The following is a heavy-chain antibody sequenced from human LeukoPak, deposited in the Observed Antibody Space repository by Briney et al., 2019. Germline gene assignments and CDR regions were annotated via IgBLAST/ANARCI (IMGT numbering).Heavy chain of an antibody. CDR1: GYTFTSYG. CDR2: INPNSGGT. Sequence: ASVKVSCKASGYTFTSYGISWVRQAPGQGLEWMGWINPNSGGTNYAQKFQGRVTMTRDTSISTAYMELSRLRSDDTAVYYCARGGYNFWSGYSVPRYWGQGTLVTVSS. D-gene: IGHD3-3*01. J-gene: IGHJ4*02. V-gene: IGHV1-2*02. CDR3: ARGGYNFWSGYSVPRY.